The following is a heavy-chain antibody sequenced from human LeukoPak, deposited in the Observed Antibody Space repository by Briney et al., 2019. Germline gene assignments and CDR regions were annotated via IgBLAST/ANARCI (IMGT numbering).Heavy chain of an antibody. J-gene: IGHJ4*02. Sequence: GGSLRLSCAASGFIVNSKYISWVRQAPGKGLEWVSVVYIDGDTYYADSVKGRFTISRDISKDTVYLQMNSLRVEDTATYYCASAPPVYSSLAFDYWGQGSLVTVSS. CDR2: VYIDGDT. V-gene: IGHV3-53*01. D-gene: IGHD4-11*01. CDR1: GFIVNSKY. CDR3: ASAPPVYSSLAFDY.